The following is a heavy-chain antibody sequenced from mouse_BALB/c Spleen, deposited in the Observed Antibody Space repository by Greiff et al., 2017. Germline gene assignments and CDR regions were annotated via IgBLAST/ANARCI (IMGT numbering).Heavy chain of an antibody. D-gene: IGHD1-1*01. V-gene: IGHV1S34*01. CDR2: ISCYNGAT. CDR1: GYSFTGYY. CDR3: ARHPGSSPYYYAMDY. J-gene: IGHJ4*01. Sequence: LVKTGASVKISCKASGYSFTGYYMHWVKQSQGKSLEWIGYISCYNGATSYNQKFKGKATFTVDTSSSTAYMQFNSLTSEDSAVYYCARHPGSSPYYYAMDYWGQGTSVTVSS.